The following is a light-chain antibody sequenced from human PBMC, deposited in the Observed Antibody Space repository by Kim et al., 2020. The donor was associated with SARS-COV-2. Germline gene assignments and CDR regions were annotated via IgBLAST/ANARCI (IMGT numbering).Light chain of an antibody. CDR2: DDR. Sequence: YPGHTAIITCSGNELGDKNVCWYQQKAGPSPVLGIDDDRQRLSGIPERVSGSNSRNTATLTISGTQAMDEADYYCQAWDSSTVVFGGGTQLTVL. CDR3: QAWDSSTVV. CDR1: ELGDKN. J-gene: IGLJ2*01. V-gene: IGLV3-1*01.